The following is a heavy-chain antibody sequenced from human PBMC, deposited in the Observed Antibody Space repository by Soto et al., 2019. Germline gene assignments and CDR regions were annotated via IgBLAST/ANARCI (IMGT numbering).Heavy chain of an antibody. CDR3: ARGSNTYPSY. CDR1: GFTFSNYW. Sequence: EVQLVESGGALVQPGGSLRLSCAVSGFTFSNYWMHWVRQAPGKGLVWVSRINIDGGTTSYVDSVKGRFTISRDNAKNTLYLQMSSLRAEDTAVYYCARGSNTYPSYWGRGTLVTVSS. CDR2: INIDGGTT. V-gene: IGHV3-74*01. D-gene: IGHD2-21*01. J-gene: IGHJ4*02.